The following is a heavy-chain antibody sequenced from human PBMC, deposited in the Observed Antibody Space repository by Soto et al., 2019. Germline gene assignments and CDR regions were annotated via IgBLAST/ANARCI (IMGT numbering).Heavy chain of an antibody. CDR3: AKGEILGITGTTRLSDYYGMDV. D-gene: IGHD1-7*01. V-gene: IGHV3-30*18. J-gene: IGHJ6*02. Sequence: QVQLVESGGGVVQPGRSLRLSCAASGFTFSSYGMHWVRQAPGKGLEWVAVISYDGSNKYYADSVKGRFTISRDNSKNTLYLQMNSLRAEDTAVYYCAKGEILGITGTTRLSDYYGMDVWGQGTTVTVSS. CDR2: ISYDGSNK. CDR1: GFTFSSYG.